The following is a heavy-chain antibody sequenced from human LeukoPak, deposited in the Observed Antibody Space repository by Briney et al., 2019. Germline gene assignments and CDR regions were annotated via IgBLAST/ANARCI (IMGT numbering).Heavy chain of an antibody. Sequence: PGGSLRLSCAASGLTFSSYAMHWVRQAPGKGLEWVAVISYDGSNKYYADSVKGRFTISRDNSKNTLYLQMNSLRAEDTAVYYCAREALSPYDSSGYYNHYFDYWGQGTLVTVSS. CDR1: GLTFSSYA. CDR3: AREALSPYDSSGYYNHYFDY. V-gene: IGHV3-30-3*01. D-gene: IGHD3-22*01. CDR2: ISYDGSNK. J-gene: IGHJ4*02.